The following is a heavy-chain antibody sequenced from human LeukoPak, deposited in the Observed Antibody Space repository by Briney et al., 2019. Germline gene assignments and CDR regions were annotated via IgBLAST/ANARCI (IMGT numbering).Heavy chain of an antibody. D-gene: IGHD4-17*01. CDR2: MNPNSGNT. Sequence: ASVKVSCKASGYTFTSYDINWVRQATGQGLEWMGWMNPNSGNTGYAQKFQGRVTITRNTSISTAYMELSSLRSEDTAVYYCARGHDYGDPTDFDYWGQGTLVTVSS. J-gene: IGHJ4*02. CDR1: GYTFTSYD. V-gene: IGHV1-8*03. CDR3: ARGHDYGDPTDFDY.